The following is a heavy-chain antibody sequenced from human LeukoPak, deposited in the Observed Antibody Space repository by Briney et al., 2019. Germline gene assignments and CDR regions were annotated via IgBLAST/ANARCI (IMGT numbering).Heavy chain of an antibody. CDR2: ISGSGGST. Sequence: GGSLRLSCAASGFTFSTYAMSWVRQAPGKGLEWVSAISGSGGSTYYADSVKGRFTISRDNSKNTLYLQMNSLRAEGTAVYYCAKCVWFGELPHDAFDMWGQGTMVTVSS. CDR1: GFTFSTYA. CDR3: AKCVWFGELPHDAFDM. V-gene: IGHV3-23*01. D-gene: IGHD3-10*01. J-gene: IGHJ3*02.